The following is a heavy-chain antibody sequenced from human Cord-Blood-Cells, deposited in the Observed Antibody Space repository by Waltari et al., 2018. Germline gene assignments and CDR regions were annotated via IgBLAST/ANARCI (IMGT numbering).Heavy chain of an antibody. CDR2: MNPNSGNT. CDR1: GYTVPSYY. Sequence: QVQLVQSGAGVKTHGPSVKVYCQHSGYTVPSYYLNWVRQATGQGLEWMGWMNPNSGNTGYAQKFQGRVTITRNTSISTAYMELSSLRSEDTAVYYCARGWRRGAFDIWGQGTMVTVSS. J-gene: IGHJ3*02. CDR3: ARGWRRGAFDI. V-gene: IGHV1-8*03. D-gene: IGHD3-16*01.